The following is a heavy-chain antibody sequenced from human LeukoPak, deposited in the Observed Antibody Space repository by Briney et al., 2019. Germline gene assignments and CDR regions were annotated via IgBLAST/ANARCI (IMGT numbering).Heavy chain of an antibody. J-gene: IGHJ3*02. CDR3: ARDAWTTLRAFDI. Sequence: SETLSLTCIVSGGSISITTYYWGWMRQPPGKGLEWFGSINYSGNSYYNPSLRSRVTISVDTSKNQFSLKLNSVTAADTAVYYCARDAWTTLRAFDIWGQGTMVTVSS. CDR2: INYSGNS. CDR1: GGSISITTYY. D-gene: IGHD4-17*01. V-gene: IGHV4-39*07.